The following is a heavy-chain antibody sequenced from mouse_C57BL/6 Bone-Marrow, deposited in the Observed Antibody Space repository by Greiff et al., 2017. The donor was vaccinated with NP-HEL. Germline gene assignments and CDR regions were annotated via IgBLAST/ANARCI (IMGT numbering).Heavy chain of an antibody. V-gene: IGHV1-74*01. CDR3: AMTVGYDVHWYFDG. D-gene: IGHD2-2*01. CDR1: GYTFTSYW. Sequence: QVQLQQPGAELVKPGASVKVSCKASGYTFTSYWMHWVKQRPGQGLEWIGRIHPSASDTNYNQTFKGKATLTVDKSSSTAYLQLRSLTSEDAAVYYCAMTVGYDVHWYFDGWGTGTTVTVSS. J-gene: IGHJ1*03. CDR2: IHPSASDT.